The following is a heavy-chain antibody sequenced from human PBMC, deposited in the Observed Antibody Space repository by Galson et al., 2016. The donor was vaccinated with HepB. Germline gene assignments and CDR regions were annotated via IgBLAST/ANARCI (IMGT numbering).Heavy chain of an antibody. CDR3: ATGGPHDYGCNGGFAY. Sequence: SCKAPGGSFSSYATSWVRQAPGQGFEWMGGIIPIFGTPNYAQKFQGRVTITADESTSTSYMELSSLRSEDTAVYYCATGGPHDYGCNGGFAYWGQGTLVTVSS. CDR2: IIPIFGTP. CDR1: GGSFSSYA. V-gene: IGHV1-69*01. D-gene: IGHD4-23*01. J-gene: IGHJ4*02.